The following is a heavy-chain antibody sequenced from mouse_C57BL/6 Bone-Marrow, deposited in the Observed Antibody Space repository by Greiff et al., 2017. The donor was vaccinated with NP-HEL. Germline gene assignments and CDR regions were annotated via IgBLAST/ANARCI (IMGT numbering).Heavy chain of an antibody. CDR1: GYTFTSYG. D-gene: IGHD1-1*01. Sequence: QVQLQQSGAELAKPGASVKLSCKASGYTFTSYGMHWVKQRPGQGLEWIGYINPSSGYTKYNQKFKDKAILTADKSSSTAYMQLSSLTYEDSAVYYCARGPHCYGSSQAWFAYWGQGTLVTVSA. CDR3: ARGPHCYGSSQAWFAY. J-gene: IGHJ3*01. V-gene: IGHV1-7*01. CDR2: INPSSGYT.